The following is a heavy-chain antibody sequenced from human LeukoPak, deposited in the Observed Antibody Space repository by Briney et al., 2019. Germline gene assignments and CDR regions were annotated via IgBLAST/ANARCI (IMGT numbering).Heavy chain of an antibody. V-gene: IGHV4-39*02. Sequence: PSETLSLTCTVSGGSLSSSTYYWGWIRQTPGKGLEWIGSIYYSGSTYYNPSLKSRVTISVDTSKNQFSLKLRSVTAADTAVYYCARDAHHTAIDYWGQGTLVTVSS. CDR3: ARDAHHTAIDY. J-gene: IGHJ4*02. D-gene: IGHD5-18*01. CDR2: IYYSGST. CDR1: GGSLSSSTYY.